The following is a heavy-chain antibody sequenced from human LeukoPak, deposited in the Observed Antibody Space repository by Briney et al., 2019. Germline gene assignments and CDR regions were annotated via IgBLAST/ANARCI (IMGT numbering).Heavy chain of an antibody. CDR3: TRDSARRDGYNFDY. CDR1: GFSFSSFG. V-gene: IGHV3-23*01. Sequence: GGTLRLSCAASGFSFSSFGMGWVRQAPGKGLEWVSAISGSGGNTYYADSVKGRFTISRDNSKNTLYLQMNSLRAEDTAVYYCTRDSARRDGYNFDYWGQGTLVTVSS. CDR2: ISGSGGNT. J-gene: IGHJ4*02. D-gene: IGHD5-24*01.